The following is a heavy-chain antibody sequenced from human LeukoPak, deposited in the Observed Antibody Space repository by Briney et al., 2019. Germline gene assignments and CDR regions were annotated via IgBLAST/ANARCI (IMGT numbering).Heavy chain of an antibody. CDR3: ARGQRITIFGVVYFDY. D-gene: IGHD3-3*01. J-gene: IGHJ4*02. CDR2: INPNNGGT. CDR1: GYAFTGYY. Sequence: GASVKVSCKTSGYAFTGYYIHWVRQAPGQGLEWMGRINPNNGGTNHAQKFQGRVTMTRDTSISTAYTELSRLRSDDTAMYYCARGQRITIFGVVYFDYWGQGTLVTVSS. V-gene: IGHV1-2*06.